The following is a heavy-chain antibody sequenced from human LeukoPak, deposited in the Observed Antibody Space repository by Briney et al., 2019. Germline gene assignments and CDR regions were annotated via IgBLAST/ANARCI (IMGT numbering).Heavy chain of an antibody. J-gene: IGHJ4*02. D-gene: IGHD6-19*01. CDR3: AKDAGGIAVAGTFPDY. CDR1: VVTFSSYG. Sequence: PGRSLRLSCAASVVTFSSYGMHWVRQAPGKGLEWVAVIWYDGSNKYYADSVKGRFTISRDNSKNTLYLQMNSLRAEDTAVYYCAKDAGGIAVAGTFPDYWGQGTLVTVSS. V-gene: IGHV3-33*06. CDR2: IWYDGSNK.